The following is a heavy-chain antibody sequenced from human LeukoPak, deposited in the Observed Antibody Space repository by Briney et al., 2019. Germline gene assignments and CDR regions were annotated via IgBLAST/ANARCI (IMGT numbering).Heavy chain of an antibody. CDR2: INHSGST. J-gene: IGHJ3*02. CDR3: ARGEPPDGDAFDI. V-gene: IGHV4-34*01. Sequence: PSETLSLTCGVYGGSFSGYYWSWIRRPPGKGLEWIGEINHSGSTNYNPSLKSRVTISVDTSKNQFSLKLSSVTAADTAVYYCARGEPPDGDAFDIWGQGTMVTVSS. D-gene: IGHD1-14*01. CDR1: GGSFSGYY.